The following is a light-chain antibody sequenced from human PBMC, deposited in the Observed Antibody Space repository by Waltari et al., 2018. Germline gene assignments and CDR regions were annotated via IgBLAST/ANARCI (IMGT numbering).Light chain of an antibody. V-gene: IGKV1-5*03. Sequence: IQMTQSPSALSASVGDTVTITCRASQSIGPWLAWYQQKPGKAPSLRIYKASNLQSGVPSRFSGSGSGTHFTLTITGLQSEDFASYYCQQYNSPYTFGQGTKLEI. CDR3: QQYNSPYT. CDR1: QSIGPW. J-gene: IGKJ2*01. CDR2: KAS.